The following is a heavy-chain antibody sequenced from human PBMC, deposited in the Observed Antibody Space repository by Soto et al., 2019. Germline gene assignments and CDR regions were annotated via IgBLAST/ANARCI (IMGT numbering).Heavy chain of an antibody. J-gene: IGHJ5*02. D-gene: IGHD3-16*01. CDR1: GFTFSSYW. CDR3: ARVVTVTYTYTFDP. CDR2: INSDGSST. V-gene: IGHV3-74*01. Sequence: GGSLRLSCAASGFTFSSYWMHWVRQAPGEGLVWVSRINSDGSSTNYADSVKGRFTISRDNAKNTLYLQMNSLRAEDTAMYYCARVVTVTYTYTFDPWGQGTQVTVSS.